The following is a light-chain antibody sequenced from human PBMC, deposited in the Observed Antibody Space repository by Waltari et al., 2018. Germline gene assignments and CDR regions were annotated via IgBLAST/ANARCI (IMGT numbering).Light chain of an antibody. Sequence: QPVLTQPPSASASLGASVTLTCTLSSGYRNYQVDGYQQRPGKGPRFVMRVGTGGIVGSKGDGIPDRFSVLGSGLNRYLTIKNIQEEDESDYHCGADHGSGSNFVVFGGGTKLTVL. CDR2: VGTGGIVG. V-gene: IGLV9-49*01. CDR3: GADHGSGSNFVV. J-gene: IGLJ2*01. CDR1: SGYRNYQ.